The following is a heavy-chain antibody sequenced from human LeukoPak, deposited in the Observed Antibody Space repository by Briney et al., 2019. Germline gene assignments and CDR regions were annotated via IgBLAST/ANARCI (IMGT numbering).Heavy chain of an antibody. J-gene: IGHJ4*02. D-gene: IGHD5-18*01. CDR3: APEDTAMVEHLDFDY. CDR2: ISYDGSNK. CDR1: GFTFSSYG. V-gene: IGHV3-33*05. Sequence: PGGSLRLSCTGSGFTFSSYGMHWVRQAPGKGLEWVAVISYDGSNKYYADSVKGRFTISRDDSKNTLYLQMNSLRAEDTAVYYCAPEDTAMVEHLDFDYWGQGTLVTVSS.